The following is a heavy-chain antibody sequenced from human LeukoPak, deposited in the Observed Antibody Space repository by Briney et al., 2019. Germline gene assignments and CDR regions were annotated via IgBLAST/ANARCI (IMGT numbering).Heavy chain of an antibody. CDR3: ARPQLWFGEFGYAFDI. CDR1: GYSISSGYY. J-gene: IGHJ3*02. V-gene: IGHV4-38-2*01. D-gene: IGHD3-10*01. Sequence: SETLSLXCAVSGYSISSGYYWGWIRQPPGKGLEWIGSIYHSGSTYYNPSLKSRVTISVDTSKNQFSLKLSSVTAADTAVYYCARPQLWFGEFGYAFDIWGQGTMVTVSS. CDR2: IYHSGST.